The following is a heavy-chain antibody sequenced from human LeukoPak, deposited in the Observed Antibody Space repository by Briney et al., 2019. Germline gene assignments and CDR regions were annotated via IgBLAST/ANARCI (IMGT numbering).Heavy chain of an antibody. J-gene: IGHJ5*02. CDR3: ARDIVVVPATRGGWFDP. V-gene: IGHV3-23*01. CDR1: EFPFANHA. CDR2: ISGAGGST. Sequence: PGGSLRLSCVASEFPFANHAMSWVRQAPGKGLEWISAISGAGGSTFYAGSVKGRFTISRDNSKNTLYLQMNSLRAEDTAIYYCARDIVVVPATRGGWFDPWGQGTLVTVSS. D-gene: IGHD2-2*01.